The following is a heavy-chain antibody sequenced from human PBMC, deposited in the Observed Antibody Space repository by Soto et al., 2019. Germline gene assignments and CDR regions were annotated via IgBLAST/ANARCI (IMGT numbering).Heavy chain of an antibody. CDR1: GGTFSSYT. D-gene: IGHD4-17*01. CDR3: ARDPAYGDSLASWFDP. CDR2: IIPILGIA. V-gene: IGHV1-69*04. J-gene: IGHJ5*02. Sequence: SVKVSCKASGGTFSSYTISWVRQAPGQGLEWMGRIIPILGIANYAQKFQGRVTITADKSTSTAYMELSSLRSEDTAVYYCARDPAYGDSLASWFDPWGQGTLVTVSS.